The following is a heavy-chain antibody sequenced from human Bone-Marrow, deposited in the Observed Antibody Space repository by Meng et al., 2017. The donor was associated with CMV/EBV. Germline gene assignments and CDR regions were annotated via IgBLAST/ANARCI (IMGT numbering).Heavy chain of an antibody. J-gene: IGHJ4*02. V-gene: IGHV3-30*04. CDR1: GFTFSSYA. Sequence: GESLKISCAASGFTFSSYAMSWVRQAPGKGLEWVAVISYDGSNKYYADSVKGRFTISRDNSKNTLYLQMNSLRAEDMAVYYCAREEMGSSWYHSFGLGGIFDYWGQGTLVTVSS. CDR2: ISYDGSNK. CDR3: AREEMGSSWYHSFGLGGIFDY. D-gene: IGHD6-13*01.